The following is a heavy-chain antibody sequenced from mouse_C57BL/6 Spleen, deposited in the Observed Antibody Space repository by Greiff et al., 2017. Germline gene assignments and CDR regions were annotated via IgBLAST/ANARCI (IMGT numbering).Heavy chain of an antibody. CDR2: INYDGSST. Sequence: EVKLVESEGGLVQPGSSMKLSCTASGFTFSDYYMAWVRQVPEKGLEWVANINYDGSSTYYLDSLKSRFIISRDNAKNILYLQMSSLKSEDTATYYCARVMEMDYWGQGTSVTVSS. CDR3: ARVMEMDY. D-gene: IGHD1-1*02. J-gene: IGHJ4*01. V-gene: IGHV5-16*01. CDR1: GFTFSDYY.